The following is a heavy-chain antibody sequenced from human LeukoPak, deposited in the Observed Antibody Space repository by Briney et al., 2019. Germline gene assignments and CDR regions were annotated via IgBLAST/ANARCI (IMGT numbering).Heavy chain of an antibody. D-gene: IGHD3-3*01. V-gene: IGHV4-61*02. CDR3: ARGNILEWLFFDY. CDR1: GGSISSGSYY. CDR2: IYTSGST. J-gene: IGHJ4*02. Sequence: SQTLSLTCTVSGGSISSGSYYWSWIRQPAGKGLEWIGRIYTSGSTNYNPSLQSRVTISVDTSKNQFSLQLSSVTAADTGVYYCARGNILEWLFFDYWGQGTLVTVSS.